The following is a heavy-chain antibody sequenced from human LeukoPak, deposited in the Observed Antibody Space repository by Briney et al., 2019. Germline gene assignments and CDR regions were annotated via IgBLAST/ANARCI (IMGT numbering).Heavy chain of an antibody. CDR3: ARAPGEGWFDP. CDR2: IKQDGSEK. J-gene: IGHJ5*02. Sequence: GGSLRLSCAASGFTFSSYWMSWVRQAPRKGLEWVASIKQDGSEKYYVDSVKGRFTISRDNAKNSLYLQMNSLRAEDTALYYCARAPGEGWFDPWGQGTLVTVSS. D-gene: IGHD4-17*01. CDR1: GFTFSSYW. V-gene: IGHV3-7*01.